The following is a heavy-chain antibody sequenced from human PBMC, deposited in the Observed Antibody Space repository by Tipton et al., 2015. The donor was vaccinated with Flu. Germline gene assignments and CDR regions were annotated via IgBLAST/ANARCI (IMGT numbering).Heavy chain of an antibody. CDR3: ARDGGYYGTFDY. CDR1: GDSISSGDYY. CDR2: IYTTGST. V-gene: IGHV4-61*02. J-gene: IGHJ4*02. D-gene: IGHD1-26*01. Sequence: TLSLTCTVSGDSISSGDYYWSWVRQPAGKGLEWIGRIYTTGSTTYNPSLKSRVTISVDTSKNQFSLKLSSVTAADTAVYYCARDGGYYGTFDYWGQVTLVSASS.